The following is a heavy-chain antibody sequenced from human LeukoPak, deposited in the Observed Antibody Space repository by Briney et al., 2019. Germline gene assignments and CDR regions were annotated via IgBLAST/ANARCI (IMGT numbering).Heavy chain of an antibody. D-gene: IGHD4-23*01. CDR1: GFTFSSYG. J-gene: IGHJ1*01. V-gene: IGHV3-30*02. CDR2: IRYDGSNK. CDR3: AQDPSYVGNSHFQH. Sequence: PGGSLRLSXAASGFTFSSYGMHWVGQAPGKGLEWVAFIRYDGSNKYYADSVKGRFTISRDNSKNTLYLQMNSLRAEDTAVYYCAQDPSYVGNSHFQHWGQGTLVTVSS.